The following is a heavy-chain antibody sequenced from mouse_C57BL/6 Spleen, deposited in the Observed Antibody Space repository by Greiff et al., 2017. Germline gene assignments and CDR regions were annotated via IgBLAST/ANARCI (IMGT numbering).Heavy chain of an antibody. D-gene: IGHD4-1*01. CDR2: ISDGGSYT. CDR3: ARRSGTYYFDY. Sequence: EVQGVESGGGLVKPGGSLKLSCAASGFTFSSYAMSWVRQTPEKRLEWVATISDGGSYTYYPDNVKGRFTISRDNAKNNLYLQKSHLKSEDTAMYYCARRSGTYYFDYWGQGTTLTGSS. J-gene: IGHJ2*01. CDR1: GFTFSSYA. V-gene: IGHV5-4*01.